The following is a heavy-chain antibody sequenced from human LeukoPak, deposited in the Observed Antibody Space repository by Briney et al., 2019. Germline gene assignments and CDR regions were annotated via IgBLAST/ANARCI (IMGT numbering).Heavy chain of an antibody. J-gene: IGHJ6*03. V-gene: IGHV4-34*01. D-gene: IGHD6-6*01. CDR1: GGSFSGYY. CDR3: ARRRSSRFYYYMDV. CDR2: INHSGST. Sequence: PSETLSLTCAVYGGSFSGYYWSWIRQPPGKGLEWIGEINHSGSTNYNPSLKSRVTISVDTSKNQFSLKLSSVTAADTAVYYCARRRSSRFYYYMDVWGKGTTVTVSS.